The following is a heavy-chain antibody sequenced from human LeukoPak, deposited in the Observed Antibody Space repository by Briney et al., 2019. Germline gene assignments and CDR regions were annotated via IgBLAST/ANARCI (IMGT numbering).Heavy chain of an antibody. CDR2: INHSGST. Sequence: SETLSLTCTVSGGSISRYYWSWIRQPPGKGLEWIGEINHSGSTNYNPSLKSRVTISVDTSKNQFSLKLSSVTAADTAVYYCARGQYSSSFDYWGQGTLVTVSS. CDR1: GGSISRYY. CDR3: ARGQYSSSFDY. D-gene: IGHD6-13*01. V-gene: IGHV4-34*01. J-gene: IGHJ4*02.